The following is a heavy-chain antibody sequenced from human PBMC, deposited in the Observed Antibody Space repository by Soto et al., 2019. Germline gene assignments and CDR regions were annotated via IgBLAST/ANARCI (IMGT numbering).Heavy chain of an antibody. D-gene: IGHD3-9*01. CDR1: GGSISSYY. CDR2: IYYSGST. CDR3: ARRGYDILTGHHYYFDY. V-gene: IGHV4-59*08. Sequence: SETLSLTCTVSGGSISSYYWSWIRQPPGKGLEWIGYIYYSGSTNYNPSLKSRVTISVDTSKNQFSLKLSSVTAADTAVYYCARRGYDILTGHHYYFDYWGQGTLVTVSS. J-gene: IGHJ4*02.